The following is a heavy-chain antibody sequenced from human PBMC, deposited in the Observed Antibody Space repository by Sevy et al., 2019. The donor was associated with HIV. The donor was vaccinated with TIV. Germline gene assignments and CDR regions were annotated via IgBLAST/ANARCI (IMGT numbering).Heavy chain of an antibody. Sequence: GRSLRLSCAASGFTFSSYWMSWVRQAPGKGLEWVANIKQDGSEKYYVDSVKGRFTISRDNAKNSLYLQMNSLRAEDTAVYYCARDPLGGYYYGMDVWGQGTTVTVSS. CDR1: GFTFSSYW. V-gene: IGHV3-7*03. CDR2: IKQDGSEK. J-gene: IGHJ6*02. CDR3: ARDPLGGYYYGMDV. D-gene: IGHD3-16*01.